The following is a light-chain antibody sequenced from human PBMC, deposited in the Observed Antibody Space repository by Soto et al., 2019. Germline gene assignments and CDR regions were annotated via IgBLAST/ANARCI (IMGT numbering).Light chain of an antibody. CDR3: QQRSNWPPVT. CDR1: ESVNIMY. Sequence: EIVLTQSPGVLSLSPGERATLSCRASESVNIMYLGWYQQKPGQAPRLLIFHTSLRPTGIPDRFSGSGSGTDFTLTISRLEPEDFAVYYCQQRSNWPPVTFGQGTKVDIK. J-gene: IGKJ1*01. CDR2: HTS. V-gene: IGKV3D-20*02.